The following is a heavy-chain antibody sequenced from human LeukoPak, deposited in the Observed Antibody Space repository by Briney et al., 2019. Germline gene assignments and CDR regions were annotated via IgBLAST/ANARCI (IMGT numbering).Heavy chain of an antibody. CDR2: ISAYNGDT. Sequence: ASVKVSCKASVDTFTSYGISWVRQAPGQELEWMGWISAYNGDTHYAQKLQGRVTLTPDTSTSTAYMELRSLRSDDTAVYYCARVALRGSKYNWFDPWGQGTLVTVSS. J-gene: IGHJ5*02. CDR3: ARVALRGSKYNWFDP. D-gene: IGHD1-26*01. V-gene: IGHV1-18*01. CDR1: VDTFTSYG.